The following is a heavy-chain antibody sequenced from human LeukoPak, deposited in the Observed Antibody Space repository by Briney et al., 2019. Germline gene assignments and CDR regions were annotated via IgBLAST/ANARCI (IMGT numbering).Heavy chain of an antibody. CDR3: ARVWADRGRSYSGSYLNY. V-gene: IGHV1-2*02. CDR1: GYTFTGYY. D-gene: IGHD1-26*01. J-gene: IGHJ4*02. Sequence: GASVKVSCKASGYTFTGYYMHWVRQAPGQGLEWMEWINPNSGGTNYAQKFQGRVTMTRDTSISTAYMELSRLRSDDTAVYYCARVWADRGRSYSGSYLNYWGQGTLVIVSS. CDR2: INPNSGGT.